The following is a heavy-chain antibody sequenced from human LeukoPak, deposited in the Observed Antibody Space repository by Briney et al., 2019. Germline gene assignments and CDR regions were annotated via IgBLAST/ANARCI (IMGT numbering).Heavy chain of an antibody. CDR3: ARGNRAVAGTPFDY. V-gene: IGHV4-34*01. CDR1: GFTFSSYA. CDR2: INHSGST. D-gene: IGHD6-19*01. Sequence: GSLRLSCAASGFTFSSYAMSWIRQPPGKGLEWIGEINHSGSTNYNPSLKSRVTISVDTSKNQFSLKLSSVTAADTAVYYCARGNRAVAGTPFDYWGQGTLVTVSS. J-gene: IGHJ4*02.